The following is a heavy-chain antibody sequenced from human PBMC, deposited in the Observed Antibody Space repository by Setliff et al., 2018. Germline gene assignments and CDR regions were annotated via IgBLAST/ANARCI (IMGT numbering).Heavy chain of an antibody. V-gene: IGHV4-59*01. CDR2: IYYSGST. Sequence: SETLSLTCTVSGGSISSYYWSWIRQPPGKVLEWIGYIYYSGSTNYNPSLKSRVTISVDTSKNQFSLKLSSVTAADTAVYYCARESPLDYYVWGSYRSYYFDYWGQGTLVTVS. J-gene: IGHJ4*02. CDR1: GGSISSYY. CDR3: ARESPLDYYVWGSYRSYYFDY. D-gene: IGHD3-16*02.